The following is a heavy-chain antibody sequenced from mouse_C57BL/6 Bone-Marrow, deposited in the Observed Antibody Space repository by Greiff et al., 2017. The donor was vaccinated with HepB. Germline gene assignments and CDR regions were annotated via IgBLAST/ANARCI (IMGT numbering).Heavy chain of an antibody. CDR3: ARDYYGSSSAWFAY. CDR1: GYTFTSYT. J-gene: IGHJ3*01. V-gene: IGHV1-4*01. D-gene: IGHD1-1*01. CDR2: INPSSGYT. Sequence: QVQLQQSGAELARPGASVKMSCKASGYTFTSYTMHWVNQRPGQGLEWIGYINPSSGYTKYNQKFKDKATLTADKSSSTAYMQLSSLTSEDSAVYYCARDYYGSSSAWFAYWGQGTLVTVSA.